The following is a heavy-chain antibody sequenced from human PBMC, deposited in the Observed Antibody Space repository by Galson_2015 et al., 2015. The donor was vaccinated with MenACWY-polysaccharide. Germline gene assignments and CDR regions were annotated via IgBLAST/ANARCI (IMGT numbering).Heavy chain of an antibody. V-gene: IGHV3-21*01. J-gene: IGHJ5*02. CDR1: GFTFSSYS. Sequence: SLRLSCAASGFTFSSYSMNWVRQAPGKGLEWVSSISSSSSYIYYADSVKGRFTISRDNDKNSLYLQMNSLRAEDTAVYYCARDPYSNYGGWFDPWGQGTLVTVSS. CDR3: ARDPYSNYGGWFDP. D-gene: IGHD4-11*01. CDR2: ISSSSSYI.